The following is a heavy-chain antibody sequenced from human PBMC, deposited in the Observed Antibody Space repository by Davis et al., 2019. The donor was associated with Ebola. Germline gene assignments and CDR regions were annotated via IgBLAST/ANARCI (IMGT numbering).Heavy chain of an antibody. Sequence: PSETLSLTCTVSGGSISSYYWSWIRQPPGKGLEWIGYIYYSGSTNYNPSLKSRVTISVDTSKNQFSLKLSSVTAADTAVYYCARESRPRWFDPWGQGTLVTVSS. J-gene: IGHJ5*02. CDR1: GGSISSYY. CDR3: ARESRPRWFDP. V-gene: IGHV4-59*01. CDR2: IYYSGST.